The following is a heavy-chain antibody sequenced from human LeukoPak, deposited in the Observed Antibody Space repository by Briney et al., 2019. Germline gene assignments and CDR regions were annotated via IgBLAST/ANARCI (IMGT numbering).Heavy chain of an antibody. D-gene: IGHD2-15*01. CDR3: ARGRGTSGSNRDFYYYYYMDV. J-gene: IGHJ6*03. Sequence: GGSLRLSCAASGFTFSSYEMNWVRQAPGKGLEWVSYISSSGSTIYYADSVKGRFTISRDNAKNSLYLQMNSLRAEDTAVYYCARGRGTSGSNRDFYYYYYMDVWGKGTTVTVSS. CDR2: ISSSGSTI. V-gene: IGHV3-48*03. CDR1: GFTFSSYE.